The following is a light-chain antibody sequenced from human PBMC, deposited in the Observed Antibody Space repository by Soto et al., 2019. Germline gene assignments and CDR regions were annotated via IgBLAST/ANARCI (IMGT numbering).Light chain of an antibody. V-gene: IGLV4-69*01. J-gene: IGLJ3*02. Sequence: QPVLTQSPSASASLGASVKLTCTLSSGHSSYAIAWHQQQPEKGPRHLMKLNSDGRHTKGDGIPDRFSGSSSGAERYLTSSSLQSEDEADYYCQTWGTGSWVFGGGTKVTVL. CDR1: SGHSSYA. CDR3: QTWGTGSWV. CDR2: LNSDGRH.